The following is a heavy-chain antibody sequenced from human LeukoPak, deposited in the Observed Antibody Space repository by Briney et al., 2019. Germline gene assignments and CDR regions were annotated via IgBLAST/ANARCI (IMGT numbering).Heavy chain of an antibody. D-gene: IGHD3-10*01. Sequence: GGSLRLSCAASGFTFSSYSMNWVRQAPGKGLEWVSSISSSSSHIYYADSVKGRFTISRDNAKNSLYLQMNSLRAEDPAVYYCARPITMVRGALDYWGQGTLVTVSS. J-gene: IGHJ4*02. V-gene: IGHV3-21*01. CDR1: GFTFSSYS. CDR3: ARPITMVRGALDY. CDR2: ISSSSSHI.